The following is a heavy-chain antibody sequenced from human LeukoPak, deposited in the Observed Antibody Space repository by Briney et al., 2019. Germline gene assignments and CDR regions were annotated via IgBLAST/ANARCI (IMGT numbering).Heavy chain of an antibody. D-gene: IGHD3-22*01. V-gene: IGHV3-21*01. CDR2: ISSSSSYI. J-gene: IGHJ4*02. Sequence: PGGSLRLSCAASGFTFDDYGMSWVRQAPGKGLEWVSSISSSSSYIYYADSVKGRFTISRDNAKNSLYLQMNSLRAEDTAVYYCARASERTMIVVRRYYFDYWGQGTLVTVSS. CDR1: GFTFDDYG. CDR3: ARASERTMIVVRRYYFDY.